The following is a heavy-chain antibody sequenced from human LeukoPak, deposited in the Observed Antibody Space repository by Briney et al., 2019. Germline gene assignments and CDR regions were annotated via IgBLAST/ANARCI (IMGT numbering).Heavy chain of an antibody. Sequence: PSETLSPTCTISGGSISSYYWSWIRQPAGKGLEWIGRIYTSGSTNYNPSLKTRVTVSVDTSKSQFSLKLSSVTAADTAMYYCAREGDKGGYNYWGQGTLVTVSS. V-gene: IGHV4-4*07. CDR3: AREGDKGGYNY. D-gene: IGHD5-18*01. J-gene: IGHJ4*02. CDR2: IYTSGST. CDR1: GGSISSYY.